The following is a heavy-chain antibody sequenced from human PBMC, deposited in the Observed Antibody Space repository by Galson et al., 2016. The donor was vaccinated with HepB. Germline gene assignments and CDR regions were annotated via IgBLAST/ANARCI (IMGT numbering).Heavy chain of an antibody. CDR1: GFSFRTYA. CDR3: ARDEIAVIRGYIYYSGMHV. Sequence: SLRLSCAASGFSFRTYAMHWVRQAPGKGLEWVALIWNDGNNKYYADSVKGRFTISRDNSKNTLFLQMNSLRAEDTAVYYCARDEIAVIRGYIYYSGMHVWGLGTTVTVSS. V-gene: IGHV3-33*01. CDR2: IWNDGNNK. J-gene: IGHJ6*02. D-gene: IGHD3-10*01.